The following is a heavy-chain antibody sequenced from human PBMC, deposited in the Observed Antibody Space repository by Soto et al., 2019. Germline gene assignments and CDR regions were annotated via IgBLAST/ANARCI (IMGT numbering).Heavy chain of an antibody. CDR3: TTEWEPTHYYYYGMDV. CDR2: IKSKTDGGTT. Sequence: GGSLRLSCAASGFTFSNAWMNWVRQAPGKGLEWVGRIKSKTDGGTTDYAAPVKGRLTISRDDSKNTLYLQMNSLKTEEPAVYYCTTEWEPTHYYYYGMDVWGQGTTVTVSS. D-gene: IGHD1-26*01. J-gene: IGHJ6*02. CDR1: GFTFSNAW. V-gene: IGHV3-15*07.